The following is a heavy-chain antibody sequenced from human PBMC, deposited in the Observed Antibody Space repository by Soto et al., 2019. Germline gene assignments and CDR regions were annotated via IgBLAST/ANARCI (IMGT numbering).Heavy chain of an antibody. CDR2: VYYSGAT. V-gene: IGHV4-59*11. J-gene: IGHJ4*02. D-gene: IGHD2-2*01. Sequence: QVQLQESGPGLVKPSETLSLTCTVSNGSITPHYWSWIRQPPGKRMEWLGYVYYSGATNYNDKASLRSRLAMSVDTSKNQFSLRLTSVTAADTAVYYCARGMPLVTPAFDNWGQGTLVTVSS. CDR3: ARGMPLVTPAFDN. CDR1: NGSITPHY.